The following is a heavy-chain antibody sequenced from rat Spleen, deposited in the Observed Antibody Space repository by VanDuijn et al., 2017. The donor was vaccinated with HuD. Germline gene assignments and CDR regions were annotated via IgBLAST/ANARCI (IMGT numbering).Heavy chain of an antibody. J-gene: IGHJ2*01. CDR3: ARSAYGYNFNYFAY. V-gene: IGHV2-16*01. D-gene: IGHD1-9*01. CDR1: GFSLTSYG. CDR2: IWSGGST. Sequence: QVQLKESGPGLVQPSQTLSLTCTVSGFSLTSYGVSWVRQPPGKGLEWIGEIWSGGSTHYNSALKSRLSISRDTSKSQVFLKMNSLQTEDTAMYFCARSAYGYNFNYFAYWGQGVMVTVSS.